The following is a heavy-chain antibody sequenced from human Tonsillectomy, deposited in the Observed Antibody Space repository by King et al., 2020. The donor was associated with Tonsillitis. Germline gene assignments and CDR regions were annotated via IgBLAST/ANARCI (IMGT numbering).Heavy chain of an antibody. CDR3: AKEYYDILTGYYARPFDY. CDR2: ISCSGGSI. CDR1: GFTFSSYA. Sequence: EVQLVESGGGLVQPGGSLRLSCAASGFTFSSYAMSWVRQAPGKGLEWVSAISCSGGSIYYADSVKGRFTISRDNSKNTLSLQVNSLRAEDTAVYYCAKEYYDILTGYYARPFDYWGQGTLVTVSS. J-gene: IGHJ4*02. D-gene: IGHD3-9*01. V-gene: IGHV3-23*04.